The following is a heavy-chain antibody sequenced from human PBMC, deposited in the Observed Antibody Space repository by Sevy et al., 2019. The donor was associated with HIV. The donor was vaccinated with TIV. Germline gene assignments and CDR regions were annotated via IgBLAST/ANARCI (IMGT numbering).Heavy chain of an antibody. CDR2: ISYDGNIK. V-gene: IGHV3-30-3*01. CDR1: RFTFSTYA. CDR3: ARDGGAYTYGTGKY. D-gene: IGHD5-18*01. Sequence: GGSLRLSCVASRFTFSTYAMHWVRQAPGKGLEWVSVISYDGNIKYYADSVKGRFTISRDDSKNTLYLQMNSLRAEDTAVYYCARDGGAYTYGTGKYWGQGTLVTVSS. J-gene: IGHJ4*02.